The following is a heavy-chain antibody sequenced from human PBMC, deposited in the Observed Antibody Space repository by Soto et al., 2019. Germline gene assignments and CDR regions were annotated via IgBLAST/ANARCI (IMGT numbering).Heavy chain of an antibody. Sequence: SQTLSLTCAISGDSVSSNSAAWNWIRQSPSRGLEWLGRTYYRSKWYNDYAVSVKSRITINPDTSKNQFSLQLNSVTPEDTAVYYCAREVGLLWFGELLPKVAFDIWGQGTMVTVSS. CDR1: GDSVSSNSAA. D-gene: IGHD3-10*01. J-gene: IGHJ3*02. CDR3: AREVGLLWFGELLPKVAFDI. V-gene: IGHV6-1*01. CDR2: TYYRSKWYN.